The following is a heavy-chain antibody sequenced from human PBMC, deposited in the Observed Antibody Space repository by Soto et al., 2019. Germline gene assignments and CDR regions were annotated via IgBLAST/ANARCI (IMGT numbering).Heavy chain of an antibody. CDR3: ATQTISYTWGV. J-gene: IGHJ6*02. CDR2: LHHEGTT. D-gene: IGHD3-16*01. CDR1: GGPITTTTW. V-gene: IGHV4-4*02. Sequence: QVQLQESGPGLVKPSETLSLTCAVSGGPITTTTWWAWVRLPPGKGLEWIGELHHEGTTNYNPSLESRITMSLDKSNNHFSLKLTSVTAADTAIYYCATQTISYTWGVWGRGTTVTVSS.